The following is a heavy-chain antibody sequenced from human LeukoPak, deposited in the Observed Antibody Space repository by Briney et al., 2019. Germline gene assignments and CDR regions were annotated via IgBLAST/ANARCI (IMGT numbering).Heavy chain of an antibody. CDR2: INSDGSST. Sequence: GGSLRLSCAASGFTFSSYWMHWVRQAPGKGLVWVSRINSDGSSTTYADSVKGRFTISRDNAKNTLHLQMNSLRAEDTAVYYCASVTCYYESSGYYYPEYFQHWGQGTLVTVSS. CDR3: ASVTCYYESSGYYYPEYFQH. CDR1: GFTFSSYW. J-gene: IGHJ1*01. D-gene: IGHD3-22*01. V-gene: IGHV3-74*01.